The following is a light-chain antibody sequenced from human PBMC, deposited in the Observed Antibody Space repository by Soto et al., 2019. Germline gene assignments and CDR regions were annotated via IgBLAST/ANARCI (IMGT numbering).Light chain of an antibody. J-gene: IGLJ2*01. V-gene: IGLV1-47*01. Sequence: QSVLTQPPSASGTPGQRVTISCSGSSSNIGSNYVYWYQQLPGTAPKLLIYRNNQRPSGVPDRFSGSKSGTSASLAISGLRSADEADYYCAAWDDSLSGSYVVFGGGTKVTVL. CDR2: RNN. CDR3: AAWDDSLSGSYVV. CDR1: SSNIGSNY.